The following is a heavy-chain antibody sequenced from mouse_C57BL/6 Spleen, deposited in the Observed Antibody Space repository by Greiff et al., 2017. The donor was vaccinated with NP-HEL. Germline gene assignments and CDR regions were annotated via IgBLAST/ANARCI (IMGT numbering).Heavy chain of an antibody. V-gene: IGHV1-81*01. D-gene: IGHD2-13*01. CDR3: ARGGESLYYFDY. J-gene: IGHJ2*01. CDR2: IYPRSGNT. CDR1: GYTFTSYG. Sequence: VQLQQSGAELARPGASVKLSCKASGYTFTSYGISWVKQRTGQGLEWIGEIYPRSGNTYYNEKFKGKATLTADKSSSTAYMELRSLTSEDSAVYFCARGGESLYYFDYCGQGTTLTVSS.